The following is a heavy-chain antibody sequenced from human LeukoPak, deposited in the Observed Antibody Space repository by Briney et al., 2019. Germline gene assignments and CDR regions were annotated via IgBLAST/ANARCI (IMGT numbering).Heavy chain of an antibody. D-gene: IGHD6-6*01. Sequence: GGSLRLSCAASGFTFSTYAMTWVRQAPGKGLEWVSFIIGTGASTYYADSVKGRFTISRDNSKNTLYLQTNSLRAEDAAVYYCARRGDSSSSGKYYFDYWGQGTLVTVSS. CDR1: GFTFSTYA. V-gene: IGHV3-23*01. J-gene: IGHJ4*02. CDR2: IIGTGAST. CDR3: ARRGDSSSSGKYYFDY.